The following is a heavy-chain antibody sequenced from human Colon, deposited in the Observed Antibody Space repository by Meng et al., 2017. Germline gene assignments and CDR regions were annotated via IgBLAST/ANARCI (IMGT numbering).Heavy chain of an antibody. J-gene: IGHJ4*02. V-gene: IGHV3-15*01. CDR3: GTDIYD. CDR1: GITFTTAW. Sequence: EGKLGGSGGGLLKPGGSLRLSCEASGITFTTAWMAWVRQTPGRGLEWVGRIKSNNNGGTTDYAAPVKGRFTISRDDSKSMVYLQMNSLKIEDTAMYYCGTDIYDWGQGTLVTVSS. CDR2: IKSNNNGGTT. D-gene: IGHD2/OR15-2a*01.